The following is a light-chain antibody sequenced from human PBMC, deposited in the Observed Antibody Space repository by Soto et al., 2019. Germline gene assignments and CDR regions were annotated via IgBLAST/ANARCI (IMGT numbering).Light chain of an antibody. Sequence: DIQMTQSPSTLSASVGDRVTITCRASQSISNRLAWYQQKPGKAPKVLIYDASSLESGVPSRFSGSGSGTEFARTISSLQPDDFATYWCQHYGGMWTFGQGTKVDIK. J-gene: IGKJ1*01. CDR3: QHYGGMWT. CDR2: DAS. V-gene: IGKV1-5*01. CDR1: QSISNR.